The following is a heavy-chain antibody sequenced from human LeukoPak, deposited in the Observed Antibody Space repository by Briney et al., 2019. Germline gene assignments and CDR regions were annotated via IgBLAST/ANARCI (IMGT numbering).Heavy chain of an antibody. J-gene: IGHJ6*03. Sequence: GASVTVSFKASGYTFTIYGISWVRQAPGQGLEWMGWISAYNGNTNYAQELQGRVTMTTDTSTSTAYMELRSLRSDDTAVYYCARGSGWYGENYYYYYMDVWGKGTTVTVSS. CDR3: ARGSGWYGENYYYYYMDV. D-gene: IGHD6-19*01. CDR2: ISAYNGNT. CDR1: GYTFTIYG. V-gene: IGHV1-18*01.